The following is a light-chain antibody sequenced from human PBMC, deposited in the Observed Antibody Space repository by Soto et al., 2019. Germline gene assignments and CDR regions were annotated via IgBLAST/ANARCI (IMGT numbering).Light chain of an antibody. CDR3: QQHNGWPLT. CDR1: QSISNN. J-gene: IGKJ4*01. Sequence: EIVMTQSPATPSVAPGERASLSCMASQSISNNLAWYQQKPGQAPRLLIFGASTRATGIPARFSGSGSGTEFTLTISSLQSEDSAVYYCQQHNGWPLTFGGGTKVEIK. CDR2: GAS. V-gene: IGKV3-15*01.